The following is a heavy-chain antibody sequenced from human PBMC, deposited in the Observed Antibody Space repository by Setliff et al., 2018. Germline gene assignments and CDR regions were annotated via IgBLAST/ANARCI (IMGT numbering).Heavy chain of an antibody. V-gene: IGHV4-59*01. J-gene: IGHJ4*02. CDR3: ARGGVTAVWDLTD. D-gene: IGHD2-21*02. CDR2: VFFTGDT. Sequence: NPSETLSLTCTVFGDSINDYYWSWIRQPPGKGLEWIGYVFFTGDTDYNPSLGSRVTISLDRSKTQFSLKLSSVTAADTAVYYCARGGVTAVWDLTDWGQGTLVTVSS. CDR1: GDSINDYY.